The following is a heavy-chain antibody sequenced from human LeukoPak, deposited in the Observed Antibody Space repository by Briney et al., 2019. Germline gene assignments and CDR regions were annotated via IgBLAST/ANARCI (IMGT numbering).Heavy chain of an antibody. CDR2: IHYTGST. D-gene: IGHD3-10*01. Sequence: SETLSLTCTVSGGSISSYYWSWIRQSHGKGLECIGYIHYTGSTNYNPSLKSRVTISVETSKNQFSLKLKSVTAADTAVYYCARGGYYGSGNDFRFDPWGQGTLVTVSS. CDR3: ARGGYYGSGNDFRFDP. CDR1: GGSISSYY. V-gene: IGHV4-59*01. J-gene: IGHJ5*02.